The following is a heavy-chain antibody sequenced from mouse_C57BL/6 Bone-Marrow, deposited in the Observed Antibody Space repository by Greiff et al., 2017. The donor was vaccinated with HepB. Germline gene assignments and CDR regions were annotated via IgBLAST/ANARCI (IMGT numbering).Heavy chain of an antibody. Sequence: EVMLVESGAELVKPGASVKLSCTASGFNIKDYYMHWVKQRTEQGLEWIGRIDPEDGETKYAPKFQGKATITADTSSNTAYLQLSSLTSEDAAVYYCGREGSGGCSWFAYWGQGTLVTVSA. D-gene: IGHD1-1*02. CDR2: IDPEDGET. CDR1: GFNIKDYY. CDR3: GREGSGGCSWFAY. V-gene: IGHV14-2*01. J-gene: IGHJ3*01.